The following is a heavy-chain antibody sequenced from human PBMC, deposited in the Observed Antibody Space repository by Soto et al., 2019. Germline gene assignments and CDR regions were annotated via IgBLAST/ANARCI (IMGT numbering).Heavy chain of an antibody. CDR3: ARALGDYDFWSGYPTELYFDY. CDR1: GYTFTSYY. D-gene: IGHD3-3*01. V-gene: IGHV1-46*01. Sequence: ASVKVSCKASGYTFTSYYMHWVRQAPGQGLEWMGIINPSGGSTSYAQKFQGRVTMTRDTSTSTVYMELSSLRSEDTAVYYCARALGDYDFWSGYPTELYFDYWGQGTLVTVSS. J-gene: IGHJ4*02. CDR2: INPSGGST.